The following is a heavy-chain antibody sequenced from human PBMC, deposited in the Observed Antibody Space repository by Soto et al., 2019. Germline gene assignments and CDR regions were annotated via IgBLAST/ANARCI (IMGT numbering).Heavy chain of an antibody. Sequence: VQLVQSGAEVKKPGSSVKVSCKASGGIFSTYAISWLRQAPGQGIEWMGGIIPLFGTPNYAQRFQGRVTITADESTSTAYMELSRLRSEDTAVYYCARDRDDYGSGNYYNRIDFWGQGTLVTVSS. D-gene: IGHD3-10*01. CDR2: IIPLFGTP. CDR1: GGIFSTYA. J-gene: IGHJ4*02. V-gene: IGHV1-69*01. CDR3: ARDRDDYGSGNYYNRIDF.